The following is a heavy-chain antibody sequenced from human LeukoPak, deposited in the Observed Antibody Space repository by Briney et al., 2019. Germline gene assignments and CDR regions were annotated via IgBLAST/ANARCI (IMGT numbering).Heavy chain of an antibody. CDR3: AREKQSGGTPFDY. CDR1: GFTFTGHS. Sequence: PGGSLRLSCVASGFTFTGHSMHWVRQAPGKGLEWVAVVGDDEKTIFYADSLKGRFTVSRDNSKNTVYLQMNSLRDEDTAVYYCAREKQSGGTPFDYWGQGSLVTVSS. D-gene: IGHD1-26*01. J-gene: IGHJ4*02. CDR2: VGDDEKTI. V-gene: IGHV3-30*04.